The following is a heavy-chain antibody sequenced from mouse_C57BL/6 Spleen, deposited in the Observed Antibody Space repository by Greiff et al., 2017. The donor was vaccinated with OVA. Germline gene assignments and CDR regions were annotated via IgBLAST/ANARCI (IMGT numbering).Heavy chain of an antibody. CDR1: GYAFSSSW. J-gene: IGHJ4*01. CDR2: IYPGDGDT. Sequence: VKLVESGPELVKPGASVKISCKASGYAFSSSWMNWVKQRPGKGLEWIGRIYPGDGDTNYNRTFKGKATLTADKSSSTAYMQRSSLTSEDSAVYYCARSDGNYEVPYYAKDDWGQATSVTVSS. V-gene: IGHV1-82*01. D-gene: IGHD2-1*01. CDR3: ARSDGNYEVPYYAKDD.